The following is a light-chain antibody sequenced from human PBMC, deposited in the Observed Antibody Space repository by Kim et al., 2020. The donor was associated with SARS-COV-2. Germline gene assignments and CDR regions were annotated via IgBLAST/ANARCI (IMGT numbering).Light chain of an antibody. CDR2: GAS. V-gene: IGKV1-6*01. J-gene: IGKJ2*01. Sequence: AIQMTQSPSSLSASVGDRVTLTCRASQAIRNDLRWYQQKPGKAPKLLIYGASTLQSGVPSRFSGSGSGTDFTLTISSLQPEDFATYYCLQDYTYPRTFGQGTKLEI. CDR3: LQDYTYPRT. CDR1: QAIRND.